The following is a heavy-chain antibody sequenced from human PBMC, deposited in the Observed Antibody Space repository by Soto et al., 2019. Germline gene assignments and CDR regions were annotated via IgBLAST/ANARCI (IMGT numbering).Heavy chain of an antibody. V-gene: IGHV4-59*01. D-gene: IGHD3-16*01. CDR2: IYYTGST. Sequence: SETLSLTCTVSGGSISSYYWSWIRQPPGKGLEWIGYIYYTGSTNYNPSLKSRVTISVDTSKNQFSLKLSSVTAADTAVYYCARAWGEAFDFWGQGSLVNVSS. CDR1: GGSISSYY. J-gene: IGHJ4*02. CDR3: ARAWGEAFDF.